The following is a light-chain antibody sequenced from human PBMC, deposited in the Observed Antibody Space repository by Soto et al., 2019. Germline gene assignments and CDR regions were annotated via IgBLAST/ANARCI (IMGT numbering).Light chain of an antibody. CDR3: QSYDPTLRTSL. J-gene: IGLJ2*01. CDR1: TSDIGSYNY. CDR2: DVT. Sequence: QSALTQPRSVSGSPGQSVTISCTGTTSDIGSYNYISWYQQHPGKAPKLMLYDVTVRPSGVPNRFSGSKSGSTASLTISGLQADDEADYYCQSYDPTLRTSLFGGGTQLTVL. V-gene: IGLV2-11*01.